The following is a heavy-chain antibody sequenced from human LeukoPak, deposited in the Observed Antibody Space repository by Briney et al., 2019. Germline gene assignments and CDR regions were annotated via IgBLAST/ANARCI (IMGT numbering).Heavy chain of an antibody. Sequence: GGSLRLSCAASGFTFSNAWMNWVRQAPGKGLEWVAVIWYDGSNKYYADSVKGRFTISRDNSKNTLYLQMNSLRAEDTAVYYCARGRLDTFGGVTYYFDYWGQGTLVTVSS. CDR2: IWYDGSNK. CDR3: ARGRLDTFGGVTYYFDY. J-gene: IGHJ4*02. CDR1: GFTFSNAW. D-gene: IGHD3-16*01. V-gene: IGHV3-33*08.